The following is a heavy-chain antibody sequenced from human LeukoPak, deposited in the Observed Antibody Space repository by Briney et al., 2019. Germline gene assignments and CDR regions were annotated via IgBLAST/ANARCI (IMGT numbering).Heavy chain of an antibody. J-gene: IGHJ6*02. CDR3: ARSASSGWTHTHSTRGYYGMDV. CDR1: GFTFSSYS. D-gene: IGHD6-19*01. V-gene: IGHV3-48*04. Sequence: PGRSLRLSCAASGFTFSSYSMNWVRQAPGKGLEWVSYISSSSSTIYYADSVKGRFTISRDNAKNSLYLQMNSLRAEDTAVYYCARSASSGWTHTHSTRGYYGMDVWGQGTTVTVSS. CDR2: ISSSSSTI.